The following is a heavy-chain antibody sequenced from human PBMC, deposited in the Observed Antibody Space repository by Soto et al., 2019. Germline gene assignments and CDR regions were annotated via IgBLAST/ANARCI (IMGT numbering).Heavy chain of an antibody. CDR3: ARVIRGAYYNSPLDT. CDR2: INPYSGGA. V-gene: IGHV1-2*02. Sequence: ASVKVSCKASGYSFTGYFMHWVRQAPGQGLEWMGWINPYSGGADYAQSFQGRVTMTRDTSISTVYMELSRLRFDDTAVYYCARVIRGAYYNSPLDTWGQGTVVTVSS. J-gene: IGHJ5*02. D-gene: IGHD3-10*01. CDR1: GYSFTGYF.